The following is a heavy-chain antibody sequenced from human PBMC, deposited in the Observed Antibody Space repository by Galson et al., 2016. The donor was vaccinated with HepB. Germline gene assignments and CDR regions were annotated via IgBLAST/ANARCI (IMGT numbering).Heavy chain of an antibody. CDR2: IGWDTGTI. CDR3: AKGVYDSSGYGIAFDI. J-gene: IGHJ3*02. V-gene: IGHV3-9*01. D-gene: IGHD3-22*01. CDR1: GFTFDDYA. Sequence: SLRLSCAASGFTFDDYAMHWVRQAPGKGLEWVSGIGWDTGTIGYADSVKGRFTISRDNAKNSLYLQMNSLRAEDTALYCCAKGVYDSSGYGIAFDIWGQGTMVTVSS.